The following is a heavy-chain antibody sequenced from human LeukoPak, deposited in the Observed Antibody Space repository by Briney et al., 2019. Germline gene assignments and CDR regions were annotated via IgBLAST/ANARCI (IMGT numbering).Heavy chain of an antibody. V-gene: IGHV4-61*02. J-gene: IGHJ4*02. Sequence: SQTLSLTCTVSGGSISSGSYYWSWIRQPAGKGLEWIGRIYTSGSTNYNPSLESRVTISVDTSKNQFSLKLSSVTAADTAVYYCARVNTIFGVADYWGQGTLVTVSS. CDR3: ARVNTIFGVADY. CDR1: GGSISSGSYY. CDR2: IYTSGST. D-gene: IGHD3-3*01.